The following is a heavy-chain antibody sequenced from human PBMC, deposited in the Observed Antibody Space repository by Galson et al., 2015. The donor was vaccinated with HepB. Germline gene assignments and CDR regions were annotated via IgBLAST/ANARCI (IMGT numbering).Heavy chain of an antibody. D-gene: IGHD3-22*01. V-gene: IGHV1-69*10. J-gene: IGHJ4*02. Sequence: SVKVSCKASGYTFTSYAMNWVRQAPGQGLEWMGGIIPILGIANYAQKFQGRVTITADKSTSTAYMELSSLRSEDTAVYYCARQTKYYYDSSGYYAFDYWGQGTLVTVSS. CDR3: ARQTKYYYDSSGYYAFDY. CDR2: IIPILGIA. CDR1: GYTFTSYA.